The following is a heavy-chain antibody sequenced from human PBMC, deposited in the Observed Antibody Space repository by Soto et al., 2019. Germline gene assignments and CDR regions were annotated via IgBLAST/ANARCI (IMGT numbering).Heavy chain of an antibody. Sequence: ASVKVSCKASGYTFSSYAMHWVRQAPGQRLEWMGWINAGYGNTKSSQKFQDRVTISRDTSASTAYMELTSLRSEDTAVYYCARDTGDGTFDFWGQGTMVTVSS. D-gene: IGHD7-27*01. CDR2: INAGYGNT. CDR3: ARDTGDGTFDF. V-gene: IGHV1-3*01. J-gene: IGHJ4*02. CDR1: GYTFSSYA.